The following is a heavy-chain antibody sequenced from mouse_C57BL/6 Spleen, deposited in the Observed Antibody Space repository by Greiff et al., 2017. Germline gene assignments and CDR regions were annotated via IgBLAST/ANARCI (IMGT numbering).Heavy chain of an antibody. Sequence: QVQLQQSGPELVKPGASVKLSCKASGYAFSSSWMNWVKQRPGKGLEWIGRIYPGDGDTNYNGKFKGKATLTADKSSSTAYMQLSGLTSEDSAVYFCAELYYDCDVDYWGQGTTLTVSS. J-gene: IGHJ2*01. CDR2: IYPGDGDT. D-gene: IGHD2-4*01. CDR3: AELYYDCDVDY. V-gene: IGHV1-82*01. CDR1: GYAFSSSW.